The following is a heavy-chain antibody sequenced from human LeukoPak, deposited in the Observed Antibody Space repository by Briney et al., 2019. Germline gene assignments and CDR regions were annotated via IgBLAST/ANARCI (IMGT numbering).Heavy chain of an antibody. D-gene: IGHD6-13*01. CDR2: IYHSGST. J-gene: IGHJ4*02. Sequence: SETLSLTCTVSGYSISSGYYWGWIRQPPGKGLEWIGSIYHSGSTYYNPSLKSRVTISVDTSKNQFSLKLSSVTAADTAVYYCARRGSSWYRGFDYWGQGTLVTVSS. CDR1: GYSISSGYY. V-gene: IGHV4-38-2*02. CDR3: ARRGSSWYRGFDY.